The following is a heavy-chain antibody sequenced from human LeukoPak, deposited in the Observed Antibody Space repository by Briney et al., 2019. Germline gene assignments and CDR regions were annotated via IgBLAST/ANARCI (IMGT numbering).Heavy chain of an antibody. Sequence: GGSLRLSCAASGFTFSSYAMSWVRQAPGKGLEWVSTISGRGDSTYYADSVKGRFTISRDNSKNTLYLQMNSLRLEDTAGYYCAKSGDWSSKTFDYWGQGTLVTVTS. J-gene: IGHJ4*02. D-gene: IGHD2-21*02. CDR2: ISGRGDST. CDR3: AKSGDWSSKTFDY. CDR1: GFTFSSYA. V-gene: IGHV3-23*01.